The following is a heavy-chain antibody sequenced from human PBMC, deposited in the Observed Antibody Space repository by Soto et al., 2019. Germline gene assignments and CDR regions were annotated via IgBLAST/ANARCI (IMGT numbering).Heavy chain of an antibody. Sequence: QITLKESGPTLVKPTQTLTLTCTFSGFSLSTSGVGVGWIRQPPGKALEWLALIYWDDDKRYSPSLKSRLTITKDTSKNQVVLTMTNIDPVDTATYYCALVGYSSGQGYWGQGTLVTVSS. V-gene: IGHV2-5*02. CDR2: IYWDDDK. D-gene: IGHD6-19*01. CDR1: GFSLSTSGVG. J-gene: IGHJ4*02. CDR3: ALVGYSSGQGY.